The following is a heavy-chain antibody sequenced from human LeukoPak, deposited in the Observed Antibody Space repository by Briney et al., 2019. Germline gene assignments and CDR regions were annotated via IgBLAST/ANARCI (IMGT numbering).Heavy chain of an antibody. Sequence: SETLSLTCTVSGGSISSYYWSWIRQPPGKGLEWIGYIYYSGSTNYNPSLKSRVTISVDTSKNQFSLKLSSVTAADTAVYYCARGTILYYFNYWGQGTLVTVSS. V-gene: IGHV4-59*01. J-gene: IGHJ4*02. CDR1: GGSISSYY. CDR3: ARGTILYYFNY. D-gene: IGHD1-1*01. CDR2: IYYSGST.